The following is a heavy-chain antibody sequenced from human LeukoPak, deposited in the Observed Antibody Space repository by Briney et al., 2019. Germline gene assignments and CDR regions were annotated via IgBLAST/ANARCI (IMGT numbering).Heavy chain of an antibody. Sequence: PSQTLSLTCTVSGGSISSGGYYWSWIRQPPGKGLEWIGYIYHSGSTYYNPSLKSRVTISVDTSKNQFSLKLSSVTAADTAVYYCARSEGVPPTGMDVWGKGTTVTVSS. D-gene: IGHD2-2*01. J-gene: IGHJ6*03. CDR3: ARSEGVPPTGMDV. V-gene: IGHV4-30-2*05. CDR1: GGSISSGGYY. CDR2: IYHSGST.